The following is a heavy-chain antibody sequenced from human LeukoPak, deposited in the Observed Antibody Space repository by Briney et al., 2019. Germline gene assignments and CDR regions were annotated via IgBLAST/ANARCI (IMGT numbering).Heavy chain of an antibody. V-gene: IGHV3-33*06. D-gene: IGHD3-16*01. CDR3: AKGGINWFDP. Sequence: TGGSLRLSCAASGFIFSYYGMHWVRQAPGKGLEWVAVIWYDGSNRYYADSLKGRFTISRDNSKNTLYLQMNSLRAEDTAVYYCAKGGINWFDPWGQGTLVTVSS. CDR1: GFIFSYYG. CDR2: IWYDGSNR. J-gene: IGHJ5*02.